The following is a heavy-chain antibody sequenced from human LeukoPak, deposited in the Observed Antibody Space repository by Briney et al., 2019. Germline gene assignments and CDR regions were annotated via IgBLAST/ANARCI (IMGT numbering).Heavy chain of an antibody. CDR2: IKSDGSST. Sequence: PGGSLRLSCAASGFTFSNYWMHWVRQAPGKGLVWVSRIKSDGSSTNYADSVKGRFTISRDNAKNTLYLQMNSLRAEDTAMYYCTRILVGGNRAFDLWGQGTMATVSS. V-gene: IGHV3-74*01. CDR3: TRILVGGNRAFDL. J-gene: IGHJ3*01. CDR1: GFTFSNYW. D-gene: IGHD2-21*01.